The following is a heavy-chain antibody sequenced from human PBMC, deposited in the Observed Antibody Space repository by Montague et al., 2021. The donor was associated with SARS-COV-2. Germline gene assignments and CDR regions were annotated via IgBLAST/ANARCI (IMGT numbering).Heavy chain of an antibody. CDR3: ARLRDGVVPSPILGVGPYYSYYCMDV. Sequence: SETLSLTCAVHGTSFSGYYWNWIRQPPGKGLEWIGEINHGGSTKYSPSLKSRLTISADMSKNQFSLKLTSVAAADTAVYYCARLRDGVVPSPILGVGPYYSYYCMDVWGKGTTVTVSS. J-gene: IGHJ6*03. V-gene: IGHV4-34*01. CDR1: GTSFSGYY. CDR2: INHGGST. D-gene: IGHD3-10*01.